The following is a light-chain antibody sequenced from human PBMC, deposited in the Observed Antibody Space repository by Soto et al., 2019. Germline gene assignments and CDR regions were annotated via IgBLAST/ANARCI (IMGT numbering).Light chain of an antibody. Sequence: QSPLTQPASVSASPGQSITISCTGTSSDIGGYIYVSWYQHHPGKAPRLMIYEVSSRPSGVSNRFSGSKSGNTASLTISGLQAEDEAQYYCSSYSSANTVIFGGGTKVTVL. CDR2: EVS. V-gene: IGLV2-14*01. CDR1: SSDIGGYIY. CDR3: SSYSSANTVI. J-gene: IGLJ2*01.